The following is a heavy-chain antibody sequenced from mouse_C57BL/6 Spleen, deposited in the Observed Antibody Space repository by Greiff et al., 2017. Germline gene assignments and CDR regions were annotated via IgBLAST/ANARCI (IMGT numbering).Heavy chain of an antibody. CDR1: GYAFSSSW. CDR2: IYPGDGDT. CDR3: ASDGYDYEDAMDY. D-gene: IGHD2-4*01. Sequence: QVQLKQSGPELVKPGASVKISCKASGYAFSSSWMNWVKQRPGTGLEWIGRIYPGDGDTNYNGKFKGKATLTADKSSSTAYMQLSSLTSEDSAVYCCASDGYDYEDAMDYRGQGASGTVSS. V-gene: IGHV1-82*01. J-gene: IGHJ4*01.